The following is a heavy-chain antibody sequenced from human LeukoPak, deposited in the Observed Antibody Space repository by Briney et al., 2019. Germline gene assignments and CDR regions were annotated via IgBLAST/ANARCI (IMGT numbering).Heavy chain of an antibody. J-gene: IGHJ4*02. D-gene: IGHD6-19*01. CDR2: IYPGDSDT. Sequence: GESLKISCKGSGYSFTSYWIGWVRQMPGKGLEWMGIIYPGDSDTRYSPSIQGQVTISADKSISTAYLQWSSLKASDTAMYYCARLGGQWLLNFPFDYWGQGTLVTVSS. CDR3: ARLGGQWLLNFPFDY. CDR1: GYSFTSYW. V-gene: IGHV5-51*01.